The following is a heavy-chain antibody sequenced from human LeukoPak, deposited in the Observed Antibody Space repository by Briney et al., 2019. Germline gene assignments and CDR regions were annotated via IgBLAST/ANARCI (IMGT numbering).Heavy chain of an antibody. V-gene: IGHV3-23*01. D-gene: IGHD3-10*01. J-gene: IGHJ5*02. CDR1: GFTFSSYA. CDR2: ISGSGTNT. Sequence: SGGSLRLSCAASGFTFSSYAVSWVRQAPGKGLEWVSSISGSGTNTYYADSVKGRFTISRDNSRNLLFLQMSSLRVEDTAVYYCAKRRHYYGSGDYYRDPWGQGTLVTVSS. CDR3: AKRRHYYGSGDYYRDP.